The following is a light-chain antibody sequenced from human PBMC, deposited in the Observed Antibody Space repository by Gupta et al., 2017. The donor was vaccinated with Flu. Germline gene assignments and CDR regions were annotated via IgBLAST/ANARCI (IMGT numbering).Light chain of an antibody. CDR3: MQALQTPRT. CDR1: QSLLHSNGYNY. Sequence: DIVMTQSTLSLPVTPGEPASISCRSSQSLLHSNGYNYLDWYLLKAGQSPQLLIYLGSNRASGVPDRFSGSGSGTDFTLKISRVEPEDVGVYYCMQALQTPRTFGQGTKLEIK. J-gene: IGKJ2*01. V-gene: IGKV2-28*01. CDR2: LGS.